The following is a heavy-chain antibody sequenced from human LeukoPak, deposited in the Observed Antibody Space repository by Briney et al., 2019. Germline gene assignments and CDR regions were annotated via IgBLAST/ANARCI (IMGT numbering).Heavy chain of an antibody. J-gene: IGHJ4*02. CDR1: GYTFTSYA. CDR3: ARDLDFWSGYYHRGYFDY. V-gene: IGHV1-3*01. Sequence: GASVKVSCKASGYTFTSYAMHWVRQAPGQRLEWMGWINAGNGNTKYSQKFQGRVTITRDTSASTAYMELSSLRSEDTAVYYRARDLDFWSGYYHRGYFDYWGQGTLVTVSS. D-gene: IGHD3-3*01. CDR2: INAGNGNT.